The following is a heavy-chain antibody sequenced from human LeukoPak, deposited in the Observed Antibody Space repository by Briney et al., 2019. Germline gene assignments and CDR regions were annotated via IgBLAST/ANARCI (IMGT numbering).Heavy chain of an antibody. V-gene: IGHV3-23*01. CDR2: ITGTDGAT. CDR1: GVSVTTYA. D-gene: IGHD2-21*02. Sequence: HPGGSLRLSCAASGVSVTTYAMSWVRQAPGKGLEWVSAITGTDGATYHADSVKGRFTIARDRSKNTLYLEMNGLRAEDTAVYHCAKSRSVTGAFDLWGLGPMVTVSS. CDR3: AKSRSVTGAFDL. J-gene: IGHJ3*01.